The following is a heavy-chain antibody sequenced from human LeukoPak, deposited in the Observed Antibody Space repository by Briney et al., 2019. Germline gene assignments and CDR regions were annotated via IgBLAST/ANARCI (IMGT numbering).Heavy chain of an antibody. CDR3: ASTSVGGYDLAPPDY. V-gene: IGHV1-18*01. D-gene: IGHD5-12*01. Sequence: ASVKVSCKASGYTFTRYGISWVRQAPGQGLEWMGWISAYNGNTNYAQKLQGRVTMTTDTSTSTAYMELRSLGSDDTAVYYCASTSVGGYDLAPPDYWGQGTLVTVSS. CDR2: ISAYNGNT. J-gene: IGHJ4*02. CDR1: GYTFTRYG.